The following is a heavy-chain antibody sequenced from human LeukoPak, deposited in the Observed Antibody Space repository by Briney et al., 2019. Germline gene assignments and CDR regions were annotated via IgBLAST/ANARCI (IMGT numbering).Heavy chain of an antibody. Sequence: SETLSLTCTVSGGSISSYYWSWIRQPPGKGLEWIGYIYYSGSTNYNPSLKSRVTISVDTSKNQFSLKLSSVTAADTAVYYCARARKAVAPGYQYYFDYWGQGTLVTVSS. D-gene: IGHD6-19*01. CDR1: GGSISSYY. J-gene: IGHJ4*02. CDR2: IYYSGST. CDR3: ARARKAVAPGYQYYFDY. V-gene: IGHV4-59*01.